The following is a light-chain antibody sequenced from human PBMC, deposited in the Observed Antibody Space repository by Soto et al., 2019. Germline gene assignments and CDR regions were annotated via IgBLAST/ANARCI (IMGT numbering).Light chain of an antibody. CDR1: TGAVTSGYY. CDR3: LLYYAGGQAAWV. CDR2: DTS. J-gene: IGLJ3*02. V-gene: IGLV7-43*01. Sequence: QAVVTQEASLTVSPGGTVTLTCASSTGAVTSGYYPNWFQQKPGQAPRALIYDTSNKHSWTPARFSGSLLGGKAALTLSGVQAGEEADYLCLLYYAGGQAAWVFGGGTKVTVL.